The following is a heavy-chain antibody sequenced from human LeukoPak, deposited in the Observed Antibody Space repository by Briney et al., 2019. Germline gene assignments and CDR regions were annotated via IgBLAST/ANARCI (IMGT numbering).Heavy chain of an antibody. J-gene: IGHJ4*02. D-gene: IGHD3-22*01. V-gene: IGHV5-51*01. CDR2: IYPGDSDT. CDR1: GYGFTSYW. CDR3: ARLTTMIVVVPGGFDY. Sequence: GESLKISCKGSGYGFTSYWIGWVRQMPGKGLEWMGIIYPGDSDTRYSPSFQGQVTISADKSISTAYLQWSSLKASDTAMYYCARLTTMIVVVPGGFDYWGQGTLVTVSS.